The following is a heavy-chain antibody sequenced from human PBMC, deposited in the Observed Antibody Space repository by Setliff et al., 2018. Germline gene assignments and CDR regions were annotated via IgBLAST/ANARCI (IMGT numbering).Heavy chain of an antibody. J-gene: IGHJ3*02. CDR2: ISAYNGNT. CDR1: GYTFTSYG. CDR3: ARPRQGYYDSQARDAFDI. V-gene: IGHV1-18*01. Sequence: GASVKVSCKASGYTFTSYGISWVRQAPGQGLEWMGWISAYNGNTNYAQKLQGRVTMTTDTSTSTAYMELRSLRSDDTAVYHCARPRQGYYDSQARDAFDIWGQGTMVTVSS. D-gene: IGHD3-22*01.